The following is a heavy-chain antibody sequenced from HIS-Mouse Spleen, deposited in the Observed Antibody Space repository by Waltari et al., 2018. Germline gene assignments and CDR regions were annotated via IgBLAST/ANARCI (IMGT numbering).Heavy chain of an antibody. CDR1: GGSISSSSYY. Sequence: QLQLQESGPGLVKPSETLSLTCTVSGGSISSSSYYWGWIRQPPGKGLEWSGSIYYRGSTYSNPSLKSRVTISVDTSKNQFSLKLSSVTAADTAVYYCARDGYSGYGHDAFDIWGQGTMVTVSS. D-gene: IGHD5-12*01. CDR2: IYYRGST. V-gene: IGHV4-39*07. J-gene: IGHJ3*02. CDR3: ARDGYSGYGHDAFDI.